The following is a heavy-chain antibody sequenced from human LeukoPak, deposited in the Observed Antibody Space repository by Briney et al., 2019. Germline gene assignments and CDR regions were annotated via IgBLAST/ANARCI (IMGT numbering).Heavy chain of an antibody. CDR1: GFSFNSYS. V-gene: IGHV3-21*01. CDR2: ITSTSTHK. Sequence: GGSLRLSCAASGFSFNSYSMNWVRQAPGKGLEWVSSITSTSTHKSYAESAEGRFTISRDNAKNSLYLEMNSLRAEDTAVYYCARYYGGNSACDYWGQGTLVTVSS. CDR3: ARYYGGNSACDY. D-gene: IGHD4-23*01. J-gene: IGHJ4*02.